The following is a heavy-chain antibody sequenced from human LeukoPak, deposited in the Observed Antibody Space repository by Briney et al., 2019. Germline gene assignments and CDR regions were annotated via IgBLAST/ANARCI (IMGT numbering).Heavy chain of an antibody. J-gene: IGHJ2*01. V-gene: IGHV4-31*03. CDR2: IYCSGST. Sequence: SETLSLTCTVSAGSISRGGYYWSWIRQHPGKGLEWIGYIYCSGSTYYNPSLKGRVTISVDTSKNQFSLKLSSVTAADTAVYYCARDRETTGWYFDLWGRGTLVTVSS. CDR3: ARDRETTGWYFDL. CDR1: AGSISRGGYY. D-gene: IGHD1-1*01.